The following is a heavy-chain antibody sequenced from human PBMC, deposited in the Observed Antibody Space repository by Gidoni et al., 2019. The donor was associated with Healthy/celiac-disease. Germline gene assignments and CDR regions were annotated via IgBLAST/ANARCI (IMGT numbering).Heavy chain of an antibody. D-gene: IGHD3-10*01. V-gene: IGHV3-9*01. Sequence: EVQLVESGGGLVQPGRSLRLSCAASGFTCDDYAMHWVRQAPGKGLEWVSSISWNSDSIGYADSVKGRFSISRDNAKNSLYLQMNSLRAEDTALYYCAKDKGSGSYYNLGFDYWGQGTLVTVSS. J-gene: IGHJ4*02. CDR2: ISWNSDSI. CDR3: AKDKGSGSYYNLGFDY. CDR1: GFTCDDYA.